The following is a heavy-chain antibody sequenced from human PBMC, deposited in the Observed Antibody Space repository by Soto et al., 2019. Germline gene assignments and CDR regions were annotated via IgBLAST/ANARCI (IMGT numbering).Heavy chain of an antibody. V-gene: IGHV5-51*01. J-gene: IGHJ4*02. CDR2: IYPGDSDT. Sequence: PGESLKISCKGSVYSFTTYWIGWVRQMPGKGLEWMGIIYPGDSDTAYSPSFQGQVTISADKSISTAYLQWSSLKASDTAIYYCAKLTSSRSGWHYFDYWGQGTLVTVSS. CDR3: AKLTSSRSGWHYFDY. CDR1: VYSFTTYW. D-gene: IGHD6-19*01.